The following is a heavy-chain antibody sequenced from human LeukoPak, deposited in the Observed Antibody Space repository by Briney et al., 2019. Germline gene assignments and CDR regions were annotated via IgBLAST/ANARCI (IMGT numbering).Heavy chain of an antibody. D-gene: IGHD3-22*01. CDR3: ARDKGDYDTSGSLFVF. Sequence: GGSLRLSCVVSGFTFSGYWMSWVGQVPRKGLEGVANIKQGGGEIYYVDSVKGRFTISRDNAKNSLYLQMNSLRAEDTAVYYCARDKGDYDTSGSLFVFGGQGTLVTVSS. V-gene: IGHV3-7*03. J-gene: IGHJ4*02. CDR2: IKQGGGEI. CDR1: GFTFSGYW.